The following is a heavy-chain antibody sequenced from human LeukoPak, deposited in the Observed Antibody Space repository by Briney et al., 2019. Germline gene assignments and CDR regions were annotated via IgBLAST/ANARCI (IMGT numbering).Heavy chain of an antibody. J-gene: IGHJ3*02. V-gene: IGHV4-59*01. D-gene: IGHD3-9*01. CDR1: GGSFSSYY. Sequence: SETLSLTCTVSGGSFSSYYWSWIRQPPGKGLEWIGYIYYSGSTNYNPSLKSRVTISVDTSKNQFSLKLSSVTAADTAVYYCARGYYDILTGYYDAFDIWGQGTMVTVSS. CDR3: ARGYYDILTGYYDAFDI. CDR2: IYYSGST.